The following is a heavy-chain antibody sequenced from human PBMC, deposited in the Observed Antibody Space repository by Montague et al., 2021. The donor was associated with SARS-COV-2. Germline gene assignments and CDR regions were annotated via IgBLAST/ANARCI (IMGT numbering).Heavy chain of an antibody. Sequence: SETLSLTCAVSGGSFSVYFWRWISQPPGNGLAWVWVINHYGSTHYNPSLNSRVTISVDTSKNQFSLKLSSVTAADTAVYYCAREVGRGYSGYEGEYWGQGTLVTVSS. CDR3: AREVGRGYSGYEGEY. CDR1: GGSFSVYF. D-gene: IGHD5-12*01. J-gene: IGHJ4*02. CDR2: INHYGST. V-gene: IGHV4-34*01.